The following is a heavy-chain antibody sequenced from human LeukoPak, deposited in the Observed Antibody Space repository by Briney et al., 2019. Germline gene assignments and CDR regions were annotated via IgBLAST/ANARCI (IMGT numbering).Heavy chain of an antibody. CDR3: ASFKDYYDSSGYYNWFDP. CDR1: GGSFSGYY. J-gene: IGHJ5*02. V-gene: IGHV4-34*01. CDR2: INHSGST. Sequence: SETLSLTCAVYGGSFSGYYWSWIRQPPGKGLEWIGEINHSGSTNYNPSLKSRVTISVDTSKNQFSLKLSSVTAADTAVYYCASFKDYYDSSGYYNWFDPWGQGTLVTVSS. D-gene: IGHD3-22*01.